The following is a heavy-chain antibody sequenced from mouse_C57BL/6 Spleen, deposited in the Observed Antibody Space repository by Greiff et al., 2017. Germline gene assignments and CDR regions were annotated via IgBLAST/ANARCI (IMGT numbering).Heavy chain of an antibody. J-gene: IGHJ1*03. CDR1: GFTFSDYG. Sequence: EVQVVESGGGLVKPGGSLKLSCAASGFTFSDYGMHWVRQAPEKGLEWVAYISSGSSTIYYADTVKGRFTISREHATNTLFLQMTSLMCENTAMYYCARSGYEYEGWYFAVWGTGTLVTVSS. D-gene: IGHD2-4*01. CDR2: ISSGSSTI. V-gene: IGHV5-17*01. CDR3: ARSGYEYEGWYFAV.